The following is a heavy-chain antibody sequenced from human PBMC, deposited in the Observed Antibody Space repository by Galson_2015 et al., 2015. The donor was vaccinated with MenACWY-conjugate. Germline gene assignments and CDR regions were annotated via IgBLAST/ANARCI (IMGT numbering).Heavy chain of an antibody. D-gene: IGHD5-18*01. J-gene: IGHJ6*02. Sequence: SVKVSCKASGGTFSSYAISWVRQAPGQGLEWMGGIIPIFGTANYAQKFQGRVTITADESTSTAYMELSSLRSEDTAVYYCARVMDTAPLTPPVYGMDVWGQGTTVTVSS. V-gene: IGHV1-69*13. CDR2: IIPIFGTA. CDR3: ARVMDTAPLTPPVYGMDV. CDR1: GGTFSSYA.